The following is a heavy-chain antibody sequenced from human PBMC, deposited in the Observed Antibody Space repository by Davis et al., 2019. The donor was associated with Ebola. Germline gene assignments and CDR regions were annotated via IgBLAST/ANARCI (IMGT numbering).Heavy chain of an antibody. CDR1: GFTLSGYD. CDR2: ISYDGSNK. Sequence: GESLKISCAASGFTLSGYDMNWVRQAPGKGLEWVAVISYDGSNKYYADSVKGRFTVSRDNSKYTLYLQMNSLSREDSAMYYCAKETTATTDFDYWGQGTLVTVSS. D-gene: IGHD4-17*01. J-gene: IGHJ4*02. V-gene: IGHV3-30*18. CDR3: AKETTATTDFDY.